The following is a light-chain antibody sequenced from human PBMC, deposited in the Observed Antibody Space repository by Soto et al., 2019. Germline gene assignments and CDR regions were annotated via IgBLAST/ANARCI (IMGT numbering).Light chain of an antibody. CDR1: QSVSSN. CDR3: QQYNNWPRALT. V-gene: IGKV3-15*01. CDR2: GAF. J-gene: IGKJ4*01. Sequence: EIVMTQSPATLSVSPGERATLSCRASQSVSSNLAWYQQKPGQPPRLLVYGAFTRATGIPARFIGSGSGTEFTLTISSLQSEDSAVYYCQQYNNWPRALTFGGGPKVEIK.